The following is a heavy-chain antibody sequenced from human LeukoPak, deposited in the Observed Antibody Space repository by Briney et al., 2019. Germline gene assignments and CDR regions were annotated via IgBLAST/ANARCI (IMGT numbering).Heavy chain of an antibody. CDR3: ARDYYEFGSGYDY. J-gene: IGHJ4*02. CDR1: GYTFTSYG. Sequence: ASVKVSCKPSGYTFTSYGINWVRQAPGRGLEWVGWISSYNGNTNYAQKLQGRVTMTTDTSTSTAYMELRSLRSDDTAVSYCARDYYEFGSGYDYWGQGTLVTVSS. D-gene: IGHD3-3*01. V-gene: IGHV1-18*01. CDR2: ISSYNGNT.